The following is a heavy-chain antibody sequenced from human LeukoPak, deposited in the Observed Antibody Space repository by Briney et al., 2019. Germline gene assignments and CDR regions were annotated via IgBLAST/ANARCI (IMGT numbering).Heavy chain of an antibody. CDR3: AKVSTYYYDSSGYYPDY. CDR1: GFTFSSYA. Sequence: GGSLRLSCAASGFTFSSYAMSWVRQAPGKGLEWVSAISGSGGSTYYADSVKGRFTISRDNSKNTLYLQMNSLRAEDTAVYYRAKVSTYYYDSSGYYPDYWGQGTLVTVSS. V-gene: IGHV3-23*01. CDR2: ISGSGGST. J-gene: IGHJ4*02. D-gene: IGHD3-22*01.